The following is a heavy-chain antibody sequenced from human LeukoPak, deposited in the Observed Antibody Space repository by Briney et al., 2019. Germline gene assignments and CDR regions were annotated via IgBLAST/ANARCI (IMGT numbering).Heavy chain of an antibody. Sequence: PPETLSLTCTASGGTISSYYWSWIRQPPGKGLEWIGSIYYSGSTYYNPSLKSRVTISVDTSKNQFSLKLSSVTAADTAVYYCARQISQGYYGSGSYYKLYGMDVWGQGTTVTVSS. J-gene: IGHJ6*02. CDR1: GGTISSYY. CDR3: ARQISQGYYGSGSYYKLYGMDV. CDR2: IYYSGST. D-gene: IGHD3-10*01. V-gene: IGHV4-59*05.